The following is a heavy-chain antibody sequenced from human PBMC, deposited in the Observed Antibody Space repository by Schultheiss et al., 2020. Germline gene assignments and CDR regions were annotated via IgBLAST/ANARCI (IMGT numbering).Heavy chain of an antibody. J-gene: IGHJ4*02. V-gene: IGHV3-21*01. CDR2: ISSSSSYI. Sequence: GGSLRLSCAASGFTFSSYSMNWVRQAPGKGLEWVSSISSSSSYIYYADSVKGRFTISRDNAKNTLYLQMNSLRAEDTAVYYCASGHCSGGSCYLLWGQGTLVTVSS. D-gene: IGHD2-15*01. CDR3: ASGHCSGGSCYLL. CDR1: GFTFSSYS.